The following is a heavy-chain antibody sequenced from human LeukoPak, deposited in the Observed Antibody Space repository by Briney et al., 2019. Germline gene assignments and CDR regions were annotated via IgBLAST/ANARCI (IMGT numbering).Heavy chain of an antibody. CDR2: IYYSGST. Sequence: SETLSLTCTVSGGSISSGDYYWSWIRQPPGKGLEWIGYIYYSGSTYYNPSLKSRVTISVDTSKNQFSLKLRSVTAADTAVYYCAGSEDYYPDYWGQGTLVTVSS. J-gene: IGHJ4*02. D-gene: IGHD3-10*01. V-gene: IGHV4-30-4*01. CDR3: AGSEDYYPDY. CDR1: GGSISSGDYY.